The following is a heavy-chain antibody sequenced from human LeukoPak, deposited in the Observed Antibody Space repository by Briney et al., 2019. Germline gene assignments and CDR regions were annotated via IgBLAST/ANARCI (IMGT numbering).Heavy chain of an antibody. CDR2: INHSGST. V-gene: IGHV4-34*01. CDR1: GGSFSGYY. D-gene: IGHD5-18*01. J-gene: IGHJ4*02. CDR3: ARGKRGYSYGVDY. Sequence: PSETLSLTCAVYGGSFSGYYWSWIRQPPGKGLEWIGEINHSGSTNYNPSLKSRVTISVDTSTNQFSMNLPSVTTARPAVYYCARGKRGYSYGVDYWGQGTLVTVSS.